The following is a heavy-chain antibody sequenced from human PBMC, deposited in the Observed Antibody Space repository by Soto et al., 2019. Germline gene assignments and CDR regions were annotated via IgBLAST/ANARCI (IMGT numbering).Heavy chain of an antibody. D-gene: IGHD2-15*01. V-gene: IGHV3-33*03. Sequence: QVQLVESGGGVVQPGRSLRLSCAASGFIFNEYGMHWVRQAPGKGLEWVAVIWYDGSNKYYADSVKGRFTFSRDNSKNTMSLQMNSLRVEDTAGYYCAGWGCSGSNCNLNQRSFDLWGQGTLVTVSS. J-gene: IGHJ4*02. CDR1: GFIFNEYG. CDR3: AGWGCSGSNCNLNQRSFDL. CDR2: IWYDGSNK.